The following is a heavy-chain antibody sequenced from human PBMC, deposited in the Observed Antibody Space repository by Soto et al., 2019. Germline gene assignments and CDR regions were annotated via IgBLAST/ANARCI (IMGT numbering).Heavy chain of an antibody. CDR3: VRVVAIPGYPDN. V-gene: IGHV1-69*12. J-gene: IGHJ4*02. Sequence: QVQLVQSGAEVRQPASSVKVSCKTTGGTFSSYAISWVRQAPGQGLEWMGGIVPIVDTSTYAQKFQGRVTITADESTSTVSMERSSLRSDDTAVYYCVRVVAIPGYPDNWGQGTLFTVSS. CDR2: IVPIVDTS. CDR1: GGTFSSYA. D-gene: IGHD5-12*01.